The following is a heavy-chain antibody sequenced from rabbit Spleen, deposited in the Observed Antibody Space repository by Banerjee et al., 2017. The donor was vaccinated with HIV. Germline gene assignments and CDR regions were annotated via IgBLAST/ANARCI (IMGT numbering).Heavy chain of an antibody. J-gene: IGHJ4*01. D-gene: IGHD1-1*01. CDR1: GFSFSNKAV. CDR2: IDTNDGDT. CDR3: ARDLVAVIGWNFNL. V-gene: IGHV1S45*01. Sequence: QEQLVESGGGLVKPEGSLKLSCTASGFSFSNKAVMCWVRQAPGKGLEWIACIDTNDGDTDYANWPKGRFTISKTSSTTVTLQMTSLTAADTATYFCARDLVAVIGWNFNLWGPGTLVTVS.